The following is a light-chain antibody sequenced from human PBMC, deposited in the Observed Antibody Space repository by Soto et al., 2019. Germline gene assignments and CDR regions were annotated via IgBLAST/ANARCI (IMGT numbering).Light chain of an antibody. CDR3: CSYACSSTLV. CDR1: SSDVGSYNV. V-gene: IGLV2-23*02. Sequence: QSALTQPASVSGSPGQTITISCTGTSSDVGSYNVVSWYQQHPGKAPKLMIYDVSKRPSGVSNRFSGSKSGNTASLTISGLEAEDEDDSYCCSYACSSTLVFGGGTKLTVL. J-gene: IGLJ3*02. CDR2: DVS.